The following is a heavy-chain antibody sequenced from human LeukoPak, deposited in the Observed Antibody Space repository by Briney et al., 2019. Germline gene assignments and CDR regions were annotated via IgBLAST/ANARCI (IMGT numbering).Heavy chain of an antibody. J-gene: IGHJ4*02. CDR3: ARANPPGISFFDY. V-gene: IGHV3-21*01. Sequence: PGGALRLSFAASGFPFSSYSINWVRQAPGKVLEWVSSVSSSSSSIYYADAVKGGFTISRANATNSLYLQINSLRAEATAVYYCARANPPGISFFDYWGQGTLVTVSS. CDR1: GFPFSSYS. D-gene: IGHD2-15*01. CDR2: VSSSSSSI.